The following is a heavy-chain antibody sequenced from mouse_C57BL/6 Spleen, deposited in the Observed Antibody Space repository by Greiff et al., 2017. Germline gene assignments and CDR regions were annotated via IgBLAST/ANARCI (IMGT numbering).Heavy chain of an antibody. CDR2: ISTYYGDA. CDR3: ARGDATTVVAPYYYAMDD. D-gene: IGHD1-1*01. CDR1: GYTFTDYA. J-gene: IGHJ4*01. Sequence: QVQLQQSGPELVRPGVSVKISCKGSGYTFTDYAMHWVKQSHAKSLEWIGVISTYYGDASYNQKFKDKATMTVDKSSSTAYMELARLTSEDSAVYYCARGDATTVVAPYYYAMDDWGQGTSVTVSS. V-gene: IGHV1-67*01.